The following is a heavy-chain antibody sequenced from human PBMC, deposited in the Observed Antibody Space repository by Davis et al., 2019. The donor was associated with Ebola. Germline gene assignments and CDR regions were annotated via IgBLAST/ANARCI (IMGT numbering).Heavy chain of an antibody. J-gene: IGHJ4*02. CDR2: INWNGGST. Sequence: GGSLRLSCAASGFTSADYGMSWVRQAPGKGLEWVSGINWNGGSTGYADSVKGRFTISRDNAKNSLYLQMNSLRAEDTALYYCAKGRYTVTTGIDYWGQGTLVTVSS. D-gene: IGHD4-17*01. CDR1: GFTSADYG. CDR3: AKGRYTVTTGIDY. V-gene: IGHV3-20*04.